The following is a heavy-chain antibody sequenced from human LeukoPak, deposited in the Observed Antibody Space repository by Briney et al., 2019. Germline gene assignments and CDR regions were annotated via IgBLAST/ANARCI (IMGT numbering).Heavy chain of an antibody. CDR1: GGSFSGYY. D-gene: IGHD1-20*01. J-gene: IGHJ4*02. CDR3: ARGTDNWNPFDY. V-gene: IGHV4-34*01. Sequence: SETLSLTCAVYGGSFSGYYWSWICQPPGKGLEWIGEINHSGSTNYNPSLKSRVTISVDTSKNQFSLRLSSVTAADTAVYYCARGTDNWNPFDYWGQGTLVTVSS. CDR2: INHSGST.